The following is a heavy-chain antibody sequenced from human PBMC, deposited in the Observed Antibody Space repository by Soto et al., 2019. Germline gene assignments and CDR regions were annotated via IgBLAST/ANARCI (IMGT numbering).Heavy chain of an antibody. CDR2: ISSDGSDK. CDR3: AKDQGIAASHGID. D-gene: IGHD6-13*01. Sequence: QVQLVESGGGVVQPGTSLRLSCAACGFTFNNYGMHWVRQAPGTGLEWVAAISSDGSDKYYADSVKGRLTISRDNSKNTLYLQMHSLRAEDTAVYYCAKDQGIAASHGIDWGQGTMVTVSS. J-gene: IGHJ3*01. CDR1: GFTFNNYG. V-gene: IGHV3-30*18.